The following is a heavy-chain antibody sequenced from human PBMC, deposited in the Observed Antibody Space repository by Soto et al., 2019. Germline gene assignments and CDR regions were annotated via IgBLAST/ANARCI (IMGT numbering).Heavy chain of an antibody. D-gene: IGHD2-15*01. Sequence: PGGSLRLSCAASGFTFSSYGMHWVRQAPGKGLEWVSYISSSSSNIYYADSVKGRFTISRDNAKNSLYLQMNSLRAEDTAVYYCARDKGRSPLDYWGQGTLVTVSS. CDR2: ISSSSSNI. V-gene: IGHV3-48*01. J-gene: IGHJ4*02. CDR1: GFTFSSYG. CDR3: ARDKGRSPLDY.